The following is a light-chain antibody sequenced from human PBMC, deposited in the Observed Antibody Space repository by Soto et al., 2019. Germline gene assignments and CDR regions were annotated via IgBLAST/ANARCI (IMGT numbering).Light chain of an antibody. CDR1: QSVSGD. J-gene: IGKJ4*01. Sequence: MTQSPSSLSLSPGERATLSCWTSQSVSGDLAWYQQKPGQAPRLLIYGASTRATGIPARFSGSGSGTEFTLTISSLQSEDSAVYYCQQYNNWPPLTFGGGTKVEIK. CDR3: QQYNNWPPLT. V-gene: IGKV3-15*01. CDR2: GAS.